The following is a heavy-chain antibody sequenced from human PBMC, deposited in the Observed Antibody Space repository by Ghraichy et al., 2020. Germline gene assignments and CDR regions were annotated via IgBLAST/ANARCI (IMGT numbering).Heavy chain of an antibody. CDR1: GGTFSSYA. Sequence: SVKVSCKASGGTFSSYAISWVRQAPGQGLEWMGGIIPIFGTANYAQKFQGRVTITADESTSTAYMELSSLRSEDTAVYYCARPDFNWNYDYYGMDVWGQGTTVTVSS. J-gene: IGHJ6*02. V-gene: IGHV1-69*13. CDR2: IIPIFGTA. CDR3: ARPDFNWNYDYYGMDV. D-gene: IGHD1-7*01.